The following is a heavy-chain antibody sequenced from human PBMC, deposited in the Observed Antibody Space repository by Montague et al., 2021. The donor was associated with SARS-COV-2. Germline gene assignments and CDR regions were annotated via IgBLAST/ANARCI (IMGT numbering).Heavy chain of an antibody. V-gene: IGHV4-61*02. J-gene: IGHJ4*02. D-gene: IGHD3-22*01. CDR2: IYTSGST. CDR1: GGSISSGSYY. CDR3: ARHGKTRIAMIVVVIGYFDY. Sequence: TLSLTCTVSGGSISSGSYYWSWIRQPAGKGLEWIGRIYTSGSTNYNPSLKGRVTISVDTSKNQFSLKLSSVTVADTAVYYCARHGKTRIAMIVVVIGYFDYWGQGTLVTVSS.